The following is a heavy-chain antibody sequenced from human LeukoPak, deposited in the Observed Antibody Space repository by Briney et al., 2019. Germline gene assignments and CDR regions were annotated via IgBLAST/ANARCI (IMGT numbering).Heavy chain of an antibody. CDR3: ARHGTSGIYRRHFDI. CDR1: GGSMSSYY. V-gene: IGHV4-59*08. CDR2: IYDSGST. J-gene: IGHJ3*02. Sequence: SETLSLTCTVSGGSMSSYYWSWIRQPPGKGLEWIGYIYDSGSTNYNPSLKSRITISVDTSNNQFSLDLNSVTAADTAVYYCARHGTSGIYRRHFDIWGQGTMVTVSS. D-gene: IGHD1-26*01.